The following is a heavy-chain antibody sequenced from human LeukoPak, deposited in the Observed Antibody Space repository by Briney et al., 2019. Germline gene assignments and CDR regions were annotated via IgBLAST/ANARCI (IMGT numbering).Heavy chain of an antibody. Sequence: SQTLSLTSAISGDSVSSNSVTWNWVRQSPSRGLEWLGRTYYRSTWYNDYAVSVRGRITVNPDTSKNQFSLHLNSVTPEDTAVYYCARRLTQYDCFDPWGQGILVTVSS. CDR1: GDSVSSNSVT. CDR2: TYYRSTWYN. V-gene: IGHV6-1*01. D-gene: IGHD2-2*01. CDR3: ARRLTQYDCFDP. J-gene: IGHJ5*02.